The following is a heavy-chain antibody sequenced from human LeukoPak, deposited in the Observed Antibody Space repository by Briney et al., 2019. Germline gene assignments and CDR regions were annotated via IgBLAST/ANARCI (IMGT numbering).Heavy chain of an antibody. V-gene: IGHV3-30*18. CDR1: GFTFSSND. J-gene: IGHJ4*02. CDR2: ISSDGSNI. Sequence: PGRSLRLSCAASGFTFSSNDMHWVRQAPGKGLEWVAVISSDGSNIYYADSVKGRFTISRDNSKNTLYLQMNSLRAEDTALYYCAKTCSGGLELCYWGLGTLVTVSS. D-gene: IGHD6-19*01. CDR3: AKTCSGGLELCY.